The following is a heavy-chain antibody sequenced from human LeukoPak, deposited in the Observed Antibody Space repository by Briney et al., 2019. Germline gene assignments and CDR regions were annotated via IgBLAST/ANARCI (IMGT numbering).Heavy chain of an antibody. J-gene: IGHJ4*02. CDR1: GFTFGSYA. V-gene: IGHV3-30-3*01. CDR3: ARDLGVMVVGTVFDY. CDR2: ISYDGSTK. Sequence: GRTLRLSCAASGFTFGSYAMHGVRQAPGKGLGWGAVISYDGSTKYYADPVKGRFTISRDNSKNTLYLQMNSLRAEDTAVYYCARDLGVMVVGTVFDYWGQGTLVTVSS. D-gene: IGHD2-21*02.